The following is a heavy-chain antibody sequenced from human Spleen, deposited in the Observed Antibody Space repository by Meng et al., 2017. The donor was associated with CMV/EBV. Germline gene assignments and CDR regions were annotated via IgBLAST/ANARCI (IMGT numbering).Heavy chain of an antibody. D-gene: IGHD1-1*01. Sequence: GGSLRLSCAASGFTFSTYGMHWVRQAPGKGLEWVAFIRYDGSNTYYADSVRGRFTVSRDNSKNTLYLQMNSLRTEDTAVFYCARYDHLLLNDYWGQGTLVTVSS. CDR3: ARYDHLLLNDY. CDR1: GFTFSTYG. V-gene: IGHV3-30*02. CDR2: IRYDGSNT. J-gene: IGHJ4*02.